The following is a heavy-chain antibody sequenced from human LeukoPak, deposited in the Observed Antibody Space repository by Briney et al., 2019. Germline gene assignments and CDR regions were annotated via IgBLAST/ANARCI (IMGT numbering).Heavy chain of an antibody. CDR3: TRGGGSGYYFGIPRYYFDA. CDR2: VFHTGVT. D-gene: IGHD3-22*01. V-gene: IGHV4-59*11. CDR1: GGSLEGLY. J-gene: IGHJ4*02. Sequence: PSETLSLTCTVSGGSLEGLYWSWIRQSPEKGLEWIGNVFHTGVTSYNLSLKSRVTISVDTSRNQFSLTMTSMTAADTAIYYCTRGGGSGYYFGIPRYYFDAWGQGVLVTVSS.